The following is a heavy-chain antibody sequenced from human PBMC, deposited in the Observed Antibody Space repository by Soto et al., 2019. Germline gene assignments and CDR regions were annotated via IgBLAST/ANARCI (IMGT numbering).Heavy chain of an antibody. J-gene: IGHJ5*02. CDR1: GVSFSTSGYY. D-gene: IGHD6-6*01. V-gene: IGHV4-31*03. CDR3: AREVAARGRWLDP. Sequence: SETLSLTCTVSGVSFSTSGYYWTLIRQHPGKGLEWIGFIYTSGSTYYNPSHKSRVVISIDTSNSQLSLRLTSVTSADTAVYYCAREVAARGRWLDPWGQGILVTVSS. CDR2: IYTSGST.